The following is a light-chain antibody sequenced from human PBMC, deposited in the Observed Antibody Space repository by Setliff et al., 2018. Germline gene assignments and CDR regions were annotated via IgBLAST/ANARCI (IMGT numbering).Light chain of an antibody. J-gene: IGLJ1*01. V-gene: IGLV2-14*01. CDR1: SSDVGGYNY. Sequence: QSALAQPASVSGSPGQSITISCTGTSSDVGGYNYVYWYQQHPGKAPKLMIYDVSKRPSGVSNRFSGSKSGNTASLTISGLQAEDEADYYCSSYTSSSTPEVFGTGTKVTVL. CDR3: SSYTSSSTPEV. CDR2: DVS.